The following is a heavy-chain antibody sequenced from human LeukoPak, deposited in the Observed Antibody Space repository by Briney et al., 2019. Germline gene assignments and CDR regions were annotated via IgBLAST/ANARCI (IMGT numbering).Heavy chain of an antibody. D-gene: IGHD2-21*01. Sequence: GVSLRLSCATSGFNFSDSRMTWVRQAPGKGLQWVANINRDGTEKHFMDSVEGRFTISRDNAKKSLYLQMSSLRPQDTALYFCVRGDWYFESWGQGTLVTVSS. V-gene: IGHV3-7*04. CDR2: INRDGTEK. J-gene: IGHJ4*02. CDR3: VRGDWYFES. CDR1: GFNFSDSR.